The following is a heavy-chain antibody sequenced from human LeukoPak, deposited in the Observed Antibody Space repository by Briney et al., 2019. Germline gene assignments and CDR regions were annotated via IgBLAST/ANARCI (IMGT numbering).Heavy chain of an antibody. CDR2: IYSGGST. V-gene: IGHV3-66*01. D-gene: IGHD2-15*01. CDR1: GFTVSSNY. CDR3: ARDSYCSGGSCYEGY. Sequence: GGSLRLSCAASGFTVSSNYMSWVRQAPGKGLEWVSVIYSGGSTYYADSVKGRFTISRDNSKNTLYLQMNSLRAEDTAVYYCARDSYCSGGSCYEGYWGQGTLVTVFS. J-gene: IGHJ4*02.